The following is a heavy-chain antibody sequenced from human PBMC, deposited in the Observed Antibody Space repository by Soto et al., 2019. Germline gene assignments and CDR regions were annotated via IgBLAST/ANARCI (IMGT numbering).Heavy chain of an antibody. D-gene: IGHD2-2*01. CDR2: INHSGST. J-gene: IGHJ5*02. Sequence: SETLSLTCAVYGGSFSGYYWSWIRQPPGKGLEWIGEINHSGSTNYNPSLKSRVTISVDTSKNQFSLKLSSVTAADTAVYYCARAGYCSSTSCYLRRNWFDPWGQGTLVTVSS. CDR1: GGSFSGYY. CDR3: ARAGYCSSTSCYLRRNWFDP. V-gene: IGHV4-34*01.